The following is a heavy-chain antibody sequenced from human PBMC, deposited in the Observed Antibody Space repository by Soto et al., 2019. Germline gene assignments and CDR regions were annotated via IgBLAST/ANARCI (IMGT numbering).Heavy chain of an antibody. D-gene: IGHD2-15*01. Sequence: ASVKVSFKAAGGNFSSYAISWLRQAPGQGLEWMGWISAYNGHTKYAQNLQGRLTLTTDTSTNTDYMELRSLRSDDKAVYYCAGVARDFEYWGQGRLVNVSS. J-gene: IGHJ4*02. CDR1: GGNFSSYA. CDR3: AGVARDFEY. V-gene: IGHV1-18*01. CDR2: ISAYNGHT.